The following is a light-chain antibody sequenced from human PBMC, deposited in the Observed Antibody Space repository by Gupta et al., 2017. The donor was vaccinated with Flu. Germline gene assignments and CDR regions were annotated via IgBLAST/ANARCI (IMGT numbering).Light chain of an antibody. CDR1: QSVSSY. Sequence: ERATLSCRASQSVSSYLAWYQQKPGQAPRLLIYDASNRATGIPARFSGSGSGTDFTLTITSLEPEDFAVYYCHQRTNCPRNTFGQGTRLEIK. J-gene: IGKJ5*01. CDR2: DAS. V-gene: IGKV3-11*01. CDR3: HQRTNCPRNT.